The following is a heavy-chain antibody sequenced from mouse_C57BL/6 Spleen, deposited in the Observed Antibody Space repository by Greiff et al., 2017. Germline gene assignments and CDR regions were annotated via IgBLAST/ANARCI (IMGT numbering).Heavy chain of an antibody. CDR3: AIYYYGSSHYAMDY. Sequence: EVQLHQSGPVLVKPGASVKMSCKASGYTFTDYYMNWVKQSHGKSLEWIGVINPYNGGTSYNQKFKGKATLTVDKSSSTAYMELNSLTSEDSAVYYCAIYYYGSSHYAMDYWGQGTSVTVSS. J-gene: IGHJ4*01. CDR2: INPYNGGT. CDR1: GYTFTDYY. D-gene: IGHD1-1*01. V-gene: IGHV1-19*01.